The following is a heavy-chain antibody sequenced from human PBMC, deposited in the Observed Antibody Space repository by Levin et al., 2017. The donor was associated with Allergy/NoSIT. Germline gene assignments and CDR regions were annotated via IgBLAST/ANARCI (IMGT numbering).Heavy chain of an antibody. D-gene: IGHD6-13*01. Sequence: PGESLKISCAASGFTFSSYGMHWVLQAPGKGLEWVALIWYDGSNTDYADSVKGRFTVSRDNSKNTLFLQMNSLRGDDTAIYFCARGDTSSWYTFQYWGQGTLVTVSS. V-gene: IGHV3-33*01. J-gene: IGHJ4*02. CDR2: IWYDGSNT. CDR3: ARGDTSSWYTFQY. CDR1: GFTFSSYG.